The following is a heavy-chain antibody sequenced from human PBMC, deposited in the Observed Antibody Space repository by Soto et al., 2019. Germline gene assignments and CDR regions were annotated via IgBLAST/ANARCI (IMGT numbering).Heavy chain of an antibody. V-gene: IGHV3-9*01. Sequence: DVQLVESGGGLVQPGRSLRLSCAASGFTFDDYAMHWVRQAPGKGLEWVSGISWNSGSIGYADSVKGRFTISRDNAKNSLYLQMNSLRAEDTALYYCAKSQHLMSNWFDPWGQGTLVTVSS. CDR2: ISWNSGSI. CDR3: AKSQHLMSNWFDP. J-gene: IGHJ5*02. D-gene: IGHD2-21*01. CDR1: GFTFDDYA.